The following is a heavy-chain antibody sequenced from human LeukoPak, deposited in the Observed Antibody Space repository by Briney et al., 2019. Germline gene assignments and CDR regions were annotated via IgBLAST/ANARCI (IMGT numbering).Heavy chain of an antibody. V-gene: IGHV4-39*07. J-gene: IGHJ6*03. Sequence: PSETLSLTCTVSGGSISSSSYYWGWIRQPPGKGLEWIGSIYYSGSTYYNPSLKSRVTISVDTSKNQFSLKLSSVTAADTAVYYCASDDPGSSWYRYYYYYMDVWGKGTTVTVSS. D-gene: IGHD6-13*01. CDR3: ASDDPGSSWYRYYYYYMDV. CDR1: GGSISSSSYY. CDR2: IYYSGST.